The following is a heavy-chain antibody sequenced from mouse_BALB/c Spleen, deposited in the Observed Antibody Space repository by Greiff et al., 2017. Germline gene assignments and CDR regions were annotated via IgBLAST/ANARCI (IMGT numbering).Heavy chain of an antibody. V-gene: IGHV5-12-2*01. J-gene: IGHJ3*01. CDR2: ISNGGGST. Sequence: EVKLVESGGGLVQPGGSLKLSCAASGFTFSSYTMSWVRQTPEKRLEWVAYISNGGGSTYYPDTVKGRFTISRDIAKNTLYLQMSSLKSEDTAMYYCARHRGYDYDWFAYWGQGTLVTVSA. CDR3: ARHRGYDYDWFAY. CDR1: GFTFSSYT. D-gene: IGHD2-4*01.